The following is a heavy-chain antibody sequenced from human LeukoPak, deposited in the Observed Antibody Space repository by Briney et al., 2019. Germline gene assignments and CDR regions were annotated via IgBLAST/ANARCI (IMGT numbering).Heavy chain of an antibody. J-gene: IGHJ3*02. D-gene: IGHD6-13*01. CDR1: GGSVSSTTYY. Sequence: SETLSLTCTVSGGSVSSTTYYWGWIRQPPGKGLEWVANVFYSGSTYPSPSLKSRVTISIDASKNQFSLRLSSVTAADTAVYYCARPYASNWYDAFDIWGQGTMVTVSS. CDR3: ARPYASNWYDAFDI. V-gene: IGHV4-39*07. CDR2: VFYSGST.